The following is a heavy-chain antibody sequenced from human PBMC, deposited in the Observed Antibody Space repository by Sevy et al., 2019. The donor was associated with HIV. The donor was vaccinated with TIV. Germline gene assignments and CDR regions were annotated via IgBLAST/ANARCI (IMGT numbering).Heavy chain of an antibody. V-gene: IGHV3-30*18. CDR2: ISYDGSNK. D-gene: IGHD1-1*01. J-gene: IGHJ4*02. CDR1: GFTFSSYG. CDR3: AKESTHGYFDY. Sequence: GGSLRLSCAASGFTFSSYGMHWVRQAPGKGLEWVAVISYDGSNKYYAHSVKGRFTISRDNSKNTLYLQMNSLRAEDTAVYYCAKESTHGYFDYWGQGTLVTVSS.